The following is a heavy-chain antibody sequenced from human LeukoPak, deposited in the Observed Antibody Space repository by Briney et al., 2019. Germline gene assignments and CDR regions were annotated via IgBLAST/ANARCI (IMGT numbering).Heavy chain of an antibody. CDR1: GGSISSSSYY. CDR3: ARQEGGRQQLGQFDY. V-gene: IGHV4-39*01. CDR2: IYYSGST. Sequence: SETLSLTCTVSGGSISSSSYYWGWIRQPPGKGLEWIGSIYYSGSTYYNPSLKSRVTISVDTSKNQFSLKLSSVTAADTAVYYCARQEGGRQQLGQFDYWGQGTLVTVSS. J-gene: IGHJ4*02. D-gene: IGHD6-13*01.